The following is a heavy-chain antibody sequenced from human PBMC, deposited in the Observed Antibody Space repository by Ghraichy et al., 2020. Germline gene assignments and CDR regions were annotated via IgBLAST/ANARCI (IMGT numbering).Heavy chain of an antibody. CDR1: GFTFSSYA. V-gene: IGHV3-23*01. CDR3: AKGLQCSGGSCYFSFDY. D-gene: IGHD2-15*01. Sequence: GALRLSCAASGFTFSSYAMSWVRQAPGKGLEWVSAISGSGGSTYYADSVKGRFTISRDNSKNTLYLQMNSLRAEDTAVYYCAKGLQCSGGSCYFSFDYWGQGTLVTVSS. J-gene: IGHJ4*02. CDR2: ISGSGGST.